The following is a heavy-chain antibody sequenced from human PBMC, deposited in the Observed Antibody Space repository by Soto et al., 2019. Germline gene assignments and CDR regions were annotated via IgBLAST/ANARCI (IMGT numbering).Heavy chain of an antibody. V-gene: IGHV3-30-3*01. CDR1: GFTFSSYA. J-gene: IGHJ6*02. D-gene: IGHD6-19*01. CDR2: ISYDGSNK. Sequence: GGSLRLSCAASGFTFSSYAMHWVRQAPGKGLEWVAVISYDGSNKYYADSVKGRFTISRDNSKNTLYLQMNSLRAEDTAVYYCARDXRQQWLVPTVYYYGMDVWGQGTTVTVSS. CDR3: ARDXRQQWLVPTVYYYGMDV.